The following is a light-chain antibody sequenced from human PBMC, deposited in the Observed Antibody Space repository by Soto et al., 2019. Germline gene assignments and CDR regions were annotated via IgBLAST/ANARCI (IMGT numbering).Light chain of an antibody. CDR2: AAS. CDR3: LQDYDYPYT. CDR1: QGIRGD. V-gene: IGKV1-6*01. J-gene: IGKJ2*01. Sequence: AIQMTQSPSSLSASVGDRVTITCRASQGIRGDLAWYQQRPGKAPKLLIYAASNLQSGVPSRFSGSGSGTDFTLIISSLQPEDFATYYCLQDYDYPYTFGQGTKLEIK.